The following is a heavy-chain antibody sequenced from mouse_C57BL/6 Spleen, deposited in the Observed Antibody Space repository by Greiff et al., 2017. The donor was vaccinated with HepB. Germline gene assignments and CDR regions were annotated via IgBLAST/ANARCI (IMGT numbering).Heavy chain of an antibody. CDR2: IDPEDGDT. D-gene: IGHD2-13*01. Sequence: VQLQQPGAELVRPGASVKLSCTASGFNIKDYYMHWVKQRPEQGLEWIGRIDPEDGDTEYAPKFQGKATMTADTSSNTAYLQLSSLTSEDTAVYYCTTVYYGDYYAMDYWGQGTSVTVSS. CDR1: GFNIKDYY. J-gene: IGHJ4*01. CDR3: TTVYYGDYYAMDY. V-gene: IGHV14-1*01.